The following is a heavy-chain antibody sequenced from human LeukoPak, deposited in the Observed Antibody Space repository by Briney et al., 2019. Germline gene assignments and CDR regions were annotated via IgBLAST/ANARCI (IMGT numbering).Heavy chain of an antibody. D-gene: IGHD4-17*01. CDR3: ARGRSSYGDPPYYYMDV. CDR2: TYYRSKWYK. V-gene: IGHV6-1*01. J-gene: IGHJ6*03. Sequence: SQTLSLTCAIFVDSVSSNSATWDWIRQSPSRGLEWLGKTYYRSKWYKDYAVSVKGRITINPDTSKNQFSLQLNSVTPDDTGVYYCARGRSSYGDPPYYYMDVWGIGTTVTVSS. CDR1: VDSVSSNSAT.